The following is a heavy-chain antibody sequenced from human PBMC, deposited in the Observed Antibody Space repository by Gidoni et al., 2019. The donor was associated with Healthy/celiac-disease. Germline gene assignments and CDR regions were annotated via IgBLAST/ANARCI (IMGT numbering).Heavy chain of an antibody. V-gene: IGHV1-2*02. Sequence: QVQLVQSGAEVKKPGASVKVSCKASGYTFTGYYMHWVRQAPGQGLEWMGWINPNSGGTNYAQKFQGRVTMTRDTSISTAYMELSRLRSDDTAVYYCARVYYDILTGQALDYWGQGTLVTVSS. CDR3: ARVYYDILTGQALDY. J-gene: IGHJ4*02. D-gene: IGHD3-9*01. CDR1: GYTFTGYY. CDR2: INPNSGGT.